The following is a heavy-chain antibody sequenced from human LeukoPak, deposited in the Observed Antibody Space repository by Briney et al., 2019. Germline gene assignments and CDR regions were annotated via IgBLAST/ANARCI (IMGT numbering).Heavy chain of an antibody. V-gene: IGHV3-23*01. D-gene: IGHD3-22*01. J-gene: IGHJ3*02. CDR1: GFTFSSYA. CDR3: AKDWSPLYYYDSSRLDAFDI. CDR2: ISGSGGGT. Sequence: GGSLKLSCAASGFTFSSYAMSWVRQAPGEGLEWVSAISGSGGGTYYADSVKGRFTISRDNSKNTLYLQMNSLRAEDTAVYYCAKDWSPLYYYDSSRLDAFDIWGQGTMVTVSS.